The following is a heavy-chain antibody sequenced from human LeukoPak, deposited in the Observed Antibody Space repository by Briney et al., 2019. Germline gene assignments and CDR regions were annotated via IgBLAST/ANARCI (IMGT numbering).Heavy chain of an antibody. J-gene: IGHJ6*03. CDR3: ASLLVPAATSPSATNYYYYMDV. CDR1: KFTFSTYS. D-gene: IGHD2-2*01. Sequence: GGSLRLSCAASKFTFSTYSMNWVRQAPGKGLDWVSSISPDSSYKYYGDSMKGRFTISRDNAKNSLYLQMNSLRAEDTAVYYCASLLVPAATSPSATNYYYYMDVWGKGTTVTVSS. V-gene: IGHV3-21*01. CDR2: ISPDSSYK.